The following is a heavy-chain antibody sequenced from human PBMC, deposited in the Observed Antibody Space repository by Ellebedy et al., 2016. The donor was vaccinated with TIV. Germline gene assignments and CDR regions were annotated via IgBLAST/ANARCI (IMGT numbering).Heavy chain of an antibody. Sequence: MPSETLSLTCTLSGGSISGYYCSWIRQPPGKGLEWIGYIYSSGSTNYDPSLQSRVTMSVDTSKNQFSLHLSSVTAADTAVYYCATGHLTYYDILTGLSGTSFDCWGQGTLVTVSS. CDR2: IYSSGST. D-gene: IGHD3-9*01. CDR3: ATGHLTYYDILTGLSGTSFDC. J-gene: IGHJ4*02. CDR1: GGSISGYY. V-gene: IGHV4-4*08.